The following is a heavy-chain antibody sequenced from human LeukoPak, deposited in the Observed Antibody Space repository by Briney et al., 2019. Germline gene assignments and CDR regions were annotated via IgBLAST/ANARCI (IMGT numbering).Heavy chain of an antibody. CDR3: ARSYSYGLSFDY. V-gene: IGHV4-38-2*01. Sequence: EPSETLSLTCAVSGYSISSGYYWGWIRQPPGKGLEWIGSIYHSGSTYYNPSLKSRVTISVDTPKNQSSLKLSSVTAADTAVYYCARSYSYGLSFDYWGQGTLVTVSS. CDR2: IYHSGST. J-gene: IGHJ4*02. CDR1: GYSISSGYY. D-gene: IGHD5-18*01.